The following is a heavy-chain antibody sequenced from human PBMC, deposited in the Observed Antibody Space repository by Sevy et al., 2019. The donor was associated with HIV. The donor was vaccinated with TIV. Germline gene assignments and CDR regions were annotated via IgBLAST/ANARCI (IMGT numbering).Heavy chain of an antibody. Sequence: GGSLRLSCAASGFTFITYDMHWVRHVTGKGLEWVSGVGPAGDTFYPGSVKGRFTISRENAKNSLYLQMNNLRAGDTAVYYCTRSGGYSDCGMDVWGQGTTVTVSS. CDR3: TRSGGYSDCGMDV. D-gene: IGHD5-12*01. J-gene: IGHJ6*02. CDR1: GFTFITYD. CDR2: VGPAGDT. V-gene: IGHV3-13*01.